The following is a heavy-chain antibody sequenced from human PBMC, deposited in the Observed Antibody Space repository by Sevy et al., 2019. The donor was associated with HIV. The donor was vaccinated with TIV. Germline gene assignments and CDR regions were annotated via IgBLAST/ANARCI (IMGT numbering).Heavy chain of an antibody. CDR2: LSGGSDYT. V-gene: IGHV3-23*01. J-gene: IGHJ5*01. CDR3: GSRGGAYSSGWYDF. CDR1: GFTFSTYA. D-gene: IGHD6-19*01. Sequence: GGSLRLSCAASGFTFSTYAMGWVRQAPGKGLELVSALSGGSDYTYYSDSVKGRLTISRDNSKNTLYLHMTSLSGEDTAVYYCGSRGGAYSSGWYDFWGRGTLVTVSS.